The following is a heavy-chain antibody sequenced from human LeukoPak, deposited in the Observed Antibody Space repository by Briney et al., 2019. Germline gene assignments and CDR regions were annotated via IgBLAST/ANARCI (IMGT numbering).Heavy chain of an antibody. CDR3: ASFAAYGYSYRYYFDY. J-gene: IGHJ4*02. D-gene: IGHD5-18*01. Sequence: GGSLRLSCAASGFTFSSYEMNRVRQAPGKGLEWVSYISSSGSTIYYADSVKGRFTISRDNAKNSLYLQMNSLRAEDTAVYYCASFAAYGYSYRYYFDYWGQGPLVTVSS. V-gene: IGHV3-48*03. CDR2: ISSSGSTI. CDR1: GFTFSSYE.